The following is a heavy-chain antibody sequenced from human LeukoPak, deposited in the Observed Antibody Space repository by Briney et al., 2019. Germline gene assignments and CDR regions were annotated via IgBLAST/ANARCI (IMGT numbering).Heavy chain of an antibody. CDR1: GGTFSSYT. CDR3: ARDPGHCSSTSCPHY. J-gene: IGHJ4*02. D-gene: IGHD2-2*01. CDR2: IIPILGIA. V-gene: IGHV1-69*04. Sequence: ASVKVPCKASGGTFSSYTISWVRQAPGQGLDGMGRIIPILGIANYAQKFQGRVTITADKSTSTAYMELRSLRSEDTAVYYCARDPGHCSSTSCPHYWGQGTLVTVSS.